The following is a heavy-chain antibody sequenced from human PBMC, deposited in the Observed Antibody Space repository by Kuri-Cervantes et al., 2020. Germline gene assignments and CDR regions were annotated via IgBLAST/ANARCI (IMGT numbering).Heavy chain of an antibody. CDR2: IYYSGST. CDR3: ARDVRFLGRHNWFDP. CDR1: GYSISSGYY. D-gene: IGHD3-3*01. V-gene: IGHV4-61*01. J-gene: IGHJ5*02. Sequence: SQTLSLTCAVSGYSISSGYYWGWIRQPPGKGLEWIGYIYYSGSTNYNPSPKSRVTISVDTSKNQFSLKLSSVTAADTAVYYCARDVRFLGRHNWFDPWGQGTLVTVSS.